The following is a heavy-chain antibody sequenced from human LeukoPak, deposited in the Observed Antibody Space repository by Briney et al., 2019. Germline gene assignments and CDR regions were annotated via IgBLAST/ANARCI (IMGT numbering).Heavy chain of an antibody. Sequence: GGSLRLSCAASGFTFSSYGMHWVRQAPGKGLEWVAVIWYDGSNRYYADSVKGRFTISRDNSKNTLYLQMNSLRAEDTAIYYCAKVQVVTSPFDYWGQGTLVTVSS. J-gene: IGHJ4*02. CDR3: AKVQVVTSPFDY. CDR1: GFTFSSYG. V-gene: IGHV3-33*06. CDR2: IWYDGSNR. D-gene: IGHD4-23*01.